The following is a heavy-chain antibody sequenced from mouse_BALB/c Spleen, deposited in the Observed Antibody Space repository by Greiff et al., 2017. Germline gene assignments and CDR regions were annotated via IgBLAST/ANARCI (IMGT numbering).Heavy chain of an antibody. Sequence: EVQVVESGGGLVKPGGSLKLSCAASGFTFSSYAMSWVRQTPEKRLEWVASISSGGSTYYPDSVKGRFTISRDNARNILYLQMSSLRSEDTAMYYCARASPSYGNYGGYFDYWGQGTTLTVSS. CDR2: ISSGGST. CDR3: ARASPSYGNYGGYFDY. J-gene: IGHJ2*01. D-gene: IGHD2-1*01. V-gene: IGHV5-6-5*01. CDR1: GFTFSSYA.